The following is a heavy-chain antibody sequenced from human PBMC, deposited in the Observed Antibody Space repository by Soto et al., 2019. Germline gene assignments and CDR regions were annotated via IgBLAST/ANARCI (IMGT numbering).Heavy chain of an antibody. V-gene: IGHV3-33*01. J-gene: IGHJ6*02. Sequence: QVQLVESGGGVVQPGRSLRLSCAASGFTFSSYGMHWDRQAPGKGLEWVAVIWYDGSNKYYADSVKGRFTISRDNSKNTRYLQMNSWRAEDRAVYYCAREVIAVADNYGMDVWGQGTTVTVSS. D-gene: IGHD6-19*01. CDR1: GFTFSSYG. CDR3: AREVIAVADNYGMDV. CDR2: IWYDGSNK.